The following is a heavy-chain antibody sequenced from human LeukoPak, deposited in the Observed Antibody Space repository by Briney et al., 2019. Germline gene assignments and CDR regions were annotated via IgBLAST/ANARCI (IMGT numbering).Heavy chain of an antibody. Sequence: PGGSLRLSCAASGFTVSSNYMSWVRQAPGKGLEGVSVIYSGGSTYYADSVKVRFTISRDNSKNTLYLQMNSLRAEDTAVHYFARESFRVSTKPYGMDVWGKGTTVTVSS. D-gene: IGHD5/OR15-5a*01. CDR3: ARESFRVSTKPYGMDV. J-gene: IGHJ6*04. V-gene: IGHV3-66*02. CDR2: IYSGGST. CDR1: GFTVSSNY.